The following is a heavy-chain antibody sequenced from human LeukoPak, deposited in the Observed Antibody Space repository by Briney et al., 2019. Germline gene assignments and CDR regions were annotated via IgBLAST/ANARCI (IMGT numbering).Heavy chain of an antibody. CDR1: GFSVGDYY. Sequence: PGGSLRPSCAASGFSVGDYYMNWIRQAPGKGLEWVSYISNGDTTIYYADSLKGRFTISRDNAKNSLYLQMNGLRPEDTAVYYCARDRDYYGSGSYGMDVWGQGTTVTVSS. CDR2: ISNGDTTI. V-gene: IGHV3-11*01. D-gene: IGHD3-10*01. CDR3: ARDRDYYGSGSYGMDV. J-gene: IGHJ6*02.